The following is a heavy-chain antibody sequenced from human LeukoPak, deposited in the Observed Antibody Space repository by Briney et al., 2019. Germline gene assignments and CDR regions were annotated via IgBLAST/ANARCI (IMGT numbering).Heavy chain of an antibody. Sequence: SETLSLTCTVSGGSISSTGHYWSWIRQPPGKGLEWIGYVYYSGSTNYNPSLKSRVTISVDTSKNQFSLKLSSVTAADTAVYYCAREICGGDCNNWFDPWGQGTLVTVSS. CDR2: VYYSGST. J-gene: IGHJ5*02. CDR3: AREICGGDCNNWFDP. V-gene: IGHV4-61*08. D-gene: IGHD2-21*02. CDR1: GGSISSTGHY.